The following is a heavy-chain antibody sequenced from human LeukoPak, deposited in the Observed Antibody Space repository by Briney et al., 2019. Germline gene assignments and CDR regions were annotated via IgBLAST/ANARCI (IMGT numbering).Heavy chain of an antibody. CDR1: GFTFSSYS. V-gene: IGHV4-39*07. CDR3: ARDGIAARGGAFDI. J-gene: IGHJ3*02. CDR2: IYYSGST. D-gene: IGHD6-6*01. Sequence: GSLRLSCAASGFTFSSYSMNWVRQAPGKGLEWIGSIYYSGSTYYNPSLKSRVTISVDRSKNQFSLKLSSVTAADTAVYYCARDGIAARGGAFDIWGQGTMVTVSS.